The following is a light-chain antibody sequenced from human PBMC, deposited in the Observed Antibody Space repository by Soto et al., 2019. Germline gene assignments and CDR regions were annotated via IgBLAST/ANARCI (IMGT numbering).Light chain of an antibody. CDR3: EAWDGSLDALV. V-gene: IGLV1-51*01. Sequence: QSVLTQPPSVSAAPGQKVTISCSGSSSNIGNNFVAWYQQFPGTAPKLLIYDNSKRPSGIPDRFSASKSGTSAILGITGLQTGDEADYYCEAWDGSLDALVFGGGTQLTVL. CDR1: SSNIGNNF. J-gene: IGLJ2*01. CDR2: DNS.